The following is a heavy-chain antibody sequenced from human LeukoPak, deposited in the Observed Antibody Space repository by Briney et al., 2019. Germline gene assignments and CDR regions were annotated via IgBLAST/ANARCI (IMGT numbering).Heavy chain of an antibody. J-gene: IGHJ4*02. V-gene: IGHV4-4*02. CDR3: AGDAKYYYGSRTYFFFEY. CDR1: GGSISSSNW. D-gene: IGHD3-10*01. CDR2: IYHSGST. Sequence: SGTLSLTCAVSGGSISSSNWWSWVRQPPGKGLEWIGEIYHSGSTNYNPSLKSRVTMSIDTSKNQFSLKLSSVTAADTAIYYCAGDAKYYYGSRTYFFFEYWGQGTLLSVSS.